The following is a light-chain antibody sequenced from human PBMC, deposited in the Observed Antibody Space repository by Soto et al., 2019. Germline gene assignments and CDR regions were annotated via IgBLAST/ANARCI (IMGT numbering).Light chain of an antibody. CDR1: QSVISSY. J-gene: IGKJ1*01. CDR2: GAS. V-gene: IGKV3-20*01. CDR3: HQYGSSLRT. Sequence: IKLTPSPGSVSLSPRETLPCRSSQSVISSYLAWYQQKPGQAPRLLIYGASSRATGIPDRFSGSGSGTDFTLTISRLEPEDFAVYYCHQYGSSLRTFGQGTNVEIK.